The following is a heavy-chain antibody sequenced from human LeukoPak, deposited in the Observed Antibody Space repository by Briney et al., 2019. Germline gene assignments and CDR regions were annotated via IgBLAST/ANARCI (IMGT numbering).Heavy chain of an antibody. CDR3: ARDLKYYDSSGFDF. CDR2: IDPSDSYT. V-gene: IGHV5-10-1*01. CDR1: GYSFTSYW. D-gene: IGHD3-22*01. J-gene: IGHJ4*02. Sequence: GESLKISCKGSGYSFTSYWISWVRQMPGKGLEWMGRIDPSDSYTNYSPSFQGHVTTSADKSISTAYLQWSSLKASDTAMYYCARDLKYYDSSGFDFWGQGTLVTVSS.